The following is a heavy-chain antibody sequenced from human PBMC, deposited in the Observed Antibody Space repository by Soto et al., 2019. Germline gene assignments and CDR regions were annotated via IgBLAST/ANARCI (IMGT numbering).Heavy chain of an antibody. J-gene: IGHJ5*02. CDR3: SREVTIYWFET. D-gene: IGHD3-9*01. CDR1: GGSISSYY. CDR2: IYYSGST. V-gene: IGHV4-59*01. Sequence: SETLSLTCTVSGGSISSYYWSWIRQPPGKGLEWIGYIYYSGSTNYNPSLKSRVTISVDTSKNQFSLKLSSVTAADTAVYYCSREVTIYWFETGGQGTLVTVSS.